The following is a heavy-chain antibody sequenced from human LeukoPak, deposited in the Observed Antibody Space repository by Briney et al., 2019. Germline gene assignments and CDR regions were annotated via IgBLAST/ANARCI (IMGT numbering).Heavy chain of an antibody. CDR3: ARDLVADSGYDYGAFDI. CDR1: GFTFSSYS. Sequence: GGSLRLSCAASGFTFSSYSMNWVRQAPGKGLEWVSSISSSSSYIYYADSVKGRFTISRDNAKNSLYLQMNSLRAEDTAVYYCARDLVADSGYDYGAFDIWGQGTMVTVSS. J-gene: IGHJ3*02. D-gene: IGHD5-12*01. CDR2: ISSSSSYI. V-gene: IGHV3-21*01.